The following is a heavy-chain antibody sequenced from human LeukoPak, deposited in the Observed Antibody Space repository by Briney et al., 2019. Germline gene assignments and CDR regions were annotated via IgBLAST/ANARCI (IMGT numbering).Heavy chain of an antibody. CDR1: GFTFGSHA. J-gene: IGHJ4*02. CDR3: ARDYYDFWSGFDA. V-gene: IGHV3-23*01. Sequence: EGSLRLSCAASGFTFGSHAMSWVRQAPGKGREWVSTFSNTGSTYYADSVKGRFTISRDNSKDTLYLQMNSLRAEDTAIYYCARDYYDFWSGFDAWGKGTLVTVSS. D-gene: IGHD3-3*01. CDR2: FSNTGST.